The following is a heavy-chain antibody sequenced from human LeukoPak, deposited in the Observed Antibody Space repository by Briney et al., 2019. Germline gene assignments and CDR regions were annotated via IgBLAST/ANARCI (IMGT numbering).Heavy chain of an antibody. CDR2: VYSSRST. D-gene: IGHD6-13*01. CDR3: ARAKYSSSWGTFDY. J-gene: IGHJ4*02. Sequence: SETLSLTCTVYGDSISDSYWSWIRQPAGKGLEWIGRVYSSRSTNYNPSLKSRVTMSVDKSKNQFSLRLSSVTAADTAVYYCARAKYSSSWGTFDYWGQGTLVTVSS. CDR1: GDSISDSY. V-gene: IGHV4-4*07.